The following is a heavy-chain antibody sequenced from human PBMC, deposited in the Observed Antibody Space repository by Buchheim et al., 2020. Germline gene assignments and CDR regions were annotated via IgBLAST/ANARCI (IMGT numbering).Heavy chain of an antibody. Sequence: QVQLVQSGAEVKKPGASVKVSCKASGYTFTSYDINWVRQATGQGLEWMGWMNPNSGNTGYAQKFQGRVTMTRNTSISTAYMERSRLRSEDTGVYYCARGGFGSSGWRYYYYDYGMDVWGQGTT. CDR1: GYTFTSYD. D-gene: IGHD6-19*01. CDR2: MNPNSGNT. CDR3: ARGGFGSSGWRYYYYDYGMDV. V-gene: IGHV1-8*01. J-gene: IGHJ6*02.